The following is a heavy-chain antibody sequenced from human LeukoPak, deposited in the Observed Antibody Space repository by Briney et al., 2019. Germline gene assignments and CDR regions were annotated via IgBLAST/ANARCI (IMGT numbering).Heavy chain of an antibody. D-gene: IGHD2-2*01. J-gene: IGHJ4*02. CDR1: GFTFSSYG. V-gene: IGHV3-33*01. CDR2: IWYDGSNK. CDR3: ARDLEHCRNIICSSSAY. Sequence: GRPLRLSCAVSGFTFSSYGMHWVRQAPGKGREWVSVIWYDGSNKYYADSVKGRFTISRDNSKNTLYLQMNSLRAEDTAVYYCARDLEHCRNIICSSSAYWGQGTLVTVSS.